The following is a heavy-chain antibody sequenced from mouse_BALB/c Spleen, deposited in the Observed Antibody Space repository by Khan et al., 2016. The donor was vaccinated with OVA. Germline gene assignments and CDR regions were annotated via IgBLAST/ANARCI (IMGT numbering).Heavy chain of an antibody. V-gene: IGHV3-2*02. Sequence: EVQLQESGPGLVKPSQSLSLTCTVTGYSITSGYAWYWIRQPPGNILEWMGFISYSGVTSYTPSFKSRISITRDTSKNQFFLQLTSVTTEDTATYYCARGNYYGYYFDYWGQGTTLTVSS. J-gene: IGHJ2*01. CDR1: GYSITSGYA. CDR3: ARGNYYGYYFDY. CDR2: ISYSGVT. D-gene: IGHD1-1*01.